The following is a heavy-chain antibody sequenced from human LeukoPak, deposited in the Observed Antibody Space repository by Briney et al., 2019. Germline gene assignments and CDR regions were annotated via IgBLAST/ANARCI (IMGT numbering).Heavy chain of an antibody. D-gene: IGHD6-19*01. V-gene: IGHV1-2*02. CDR2: INPNSGGT. J-gene: IGHJ4*02. CDR1: GYTFTGYY. Sequence: ASVKVSCKASGYTFTGYYMHWVRQAPGQGLEWMGWINPNSGGTNYAQKFQGRVTMTRDTSISTAYMELSRLRSDDTAVYYCATAPTYSSGGYGDDYRGQGDLVTVSS. CDR3: ATAPTYSSGGYGDDY.